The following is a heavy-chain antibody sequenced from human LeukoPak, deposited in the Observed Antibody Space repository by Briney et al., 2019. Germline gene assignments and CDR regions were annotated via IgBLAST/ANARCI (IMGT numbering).Heavy chain of an antibody. CDR2: IWFDGSKK. D-gene: IGHD3-10*01. V-gene: IGHV3-33*01. Sequence: GGSLRLSCAASGFTFSNYGMHWVRQASGKGLEWVAVIWFDGSKKYYADSVKGRFTITRDNSKNILYLQMDSLRAEDTAVYYCARTQGRFYGSGSYEGFDHWGQGTLVTVSS. CDR1: GFTFSNYG. J-gene: IGHJ4*02. CDR3: ARTQGRFYGSGSYEGFDH.